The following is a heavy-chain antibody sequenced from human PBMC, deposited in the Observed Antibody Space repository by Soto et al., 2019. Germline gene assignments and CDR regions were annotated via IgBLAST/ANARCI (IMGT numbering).Heavy chain of an antibody. D-gene: IGHD2-2*02. CDR3: ARARDRKIPGAFDI. CDR1: GFTFSSYW. V-gene: IGHV3-7*01. Sequence: GGSLRLSCAASGFTFSSYWMSWVRQAPGKGLEWVANIKQDGSEKYYVDSVKGRFTISRDNAKNSLYLQMNSLRAEDTAVYYCARARDRKIPGAFDIWGQGTMVTVSS. CDR2: IKQDGSEK. J-gene: IGHJ3*02.